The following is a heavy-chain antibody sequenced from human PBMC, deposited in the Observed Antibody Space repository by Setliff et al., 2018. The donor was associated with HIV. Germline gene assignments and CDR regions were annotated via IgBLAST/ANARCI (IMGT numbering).Heavy chain of an antibody. CDR1: GFTPSTYG. J-gene: IGHJ4*02. V-gene: IGHV3-30*18. D-gene: IGHD6-6*01. CDR3: AKVSSPYTTSSFVLDY. CDR2: ILYDESDK. Sequence: GESLTISCAASGFTPSTYGMYWVRQAPGKGLEWVAVILYDESDKYYADSVKGRFTISRDNSKNTVYLQMNSLRLEDTAVYYCAKVSSPYTTSSFVLDYWGQGTPVTVSS.